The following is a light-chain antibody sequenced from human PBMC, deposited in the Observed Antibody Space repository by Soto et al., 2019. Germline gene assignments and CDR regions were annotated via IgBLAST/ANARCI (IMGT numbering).Light chain of an antibody. V-gene: IGLV2-11*01. Sequence: QSALTQPRSVSGSPGQSVTISCTGTSSDVGGYNYVSWYQQHPGKAPKLMIYDVSKRPPGVPDRFSGSKSGNTASLTISGLQAEDEADYYCCSHAGSYADVFGPGTKLTVL. CDR1: SSDVGGYNY. CDR2: DVS. CDR3: CSHAGSYADV. J-gene: IGLJ1*01.